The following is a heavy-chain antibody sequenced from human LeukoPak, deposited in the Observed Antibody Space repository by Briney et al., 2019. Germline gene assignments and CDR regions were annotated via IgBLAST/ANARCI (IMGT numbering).Heavy chain of an antibody. V-gene: IGHV3-23*01. CDR1: GFTFTNYA. J-gene: IGHJ6*02. CDR2: ISGSGGST. CDR3: AKSVSYYYYGMDV. Sequence: GGSLRLSCAASGFTFTNYAMSWVRQAPGKGLEWVSAISGSGGSTYYADSVKGRFTISRDNSKNTPYLQMNSLRAEDTAVYYCAKSVSYYYYGMDVWGQGTTVTVSS.